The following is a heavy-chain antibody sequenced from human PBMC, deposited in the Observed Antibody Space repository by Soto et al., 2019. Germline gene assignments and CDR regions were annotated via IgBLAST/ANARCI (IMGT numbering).Heavy chain of an antibody. D-gene: IGHD2-21*01. CDR3: ARNGGEDYNWYFDL. V-gene: IGHV4-28*01. Sequence: QVQLQESGPGLVKPSDTLSLTCAVSGYSISSSNWWGWIRQPPGKGLEWIGYIYYSGSTYYNPSLKSRVTXXVXTXXNQFSLKLSSVTAVDTAVYYCARNGGEDYNWYFDLWGRGTLVTVSS. J-gene: IGHJ2*01. CDR1: GYSISSSNW. CDR2: IYYSGST.